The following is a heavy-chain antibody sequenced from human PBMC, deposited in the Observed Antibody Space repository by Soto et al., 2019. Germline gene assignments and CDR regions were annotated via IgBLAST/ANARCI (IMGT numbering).Heavy chain of an antibody. J-gene: IGHJ4*02. CDR3: AREKGGGSCLDY. D-gene: IGHD2-15*01. Sequence: QVQLVQSGAEVKKPGASVKVSCKASGYTFTSYDINWVRQATGQGLEWMGWMNPNSGNTGYAQKXXCXFSMTRNTSRSTAYMDLSSLRSEDTGVYYCAREKGGGSCLDYWGQGTLVTVSS. CDR1: GYTFTSYD. CDR2: MNPNSGNT. V-gene: IGHV1-8*01.